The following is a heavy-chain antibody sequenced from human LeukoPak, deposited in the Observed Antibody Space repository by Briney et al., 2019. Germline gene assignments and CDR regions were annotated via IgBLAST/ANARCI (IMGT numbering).Heavy chain of an antibody. CDR3: ASASGGYDS. D-gene: IGHD3-16*01. CDR1: GDSINSDDYY. J-gene: IGHJ5*02. Sequence: SQTLSLTCTVSGDSINSDDYYWGWIRQHPGEGLEWLGYIYYSGTSYYNPSLRSRVTISVDTSTNQFSLKVICMTAADTAVCYCASASGGYDSWGQGTLVTVSS. CDR2: IYYSGTS. V-gene: IGHV4-31*03.